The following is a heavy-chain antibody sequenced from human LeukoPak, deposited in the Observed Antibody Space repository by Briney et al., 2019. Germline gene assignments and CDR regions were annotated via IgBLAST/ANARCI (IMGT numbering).Heavy chain of an antibody. CDR1: GGSISSYY. CDR2: IYYSGST. Sequence: SETLSLTCTVSGGSISSYYWSWIRQPPGKGLEWIGYIYYSGSTNYNPSLKSRATISVVTSKNQFSLELSSLTAADTAVYYCARQTYYYDSSGYYQYYFDYWGQGTLVTVSS. V-gene: IGHV4-59*08. CDR3: ARQTYYYDSSGYYQYYFDY. D-gene: IGHD3-22*01. J-gene: IGHJ4*02.